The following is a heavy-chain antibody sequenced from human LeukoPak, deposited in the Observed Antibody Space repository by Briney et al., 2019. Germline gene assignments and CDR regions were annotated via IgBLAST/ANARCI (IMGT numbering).Heavy chain of an antibody. Sequence: SETLSLTCTVSGGSISSYYWSWIRQPPGKGLEWIGYIYYSGSTNYNPSLKGRVTISVDTSKNQFSLKLSSVTAADTAVYYCARGYYDSSGYRFDYWGQGTLVTVSS. CDR3: ARGYYDSSGYRFDY. V-gene: IGHV4-59*01. D-gene: IGHD3-22*01. CDR2: IYYSGST. CDR1: GGSISSYY. J-gene: IGHJ4*02.